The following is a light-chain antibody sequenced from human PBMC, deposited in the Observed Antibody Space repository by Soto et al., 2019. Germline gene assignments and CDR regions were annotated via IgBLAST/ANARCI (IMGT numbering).Light chain of an antibody. V-gene: IGKV4-1*01. CDR3: QQYYSSPPPT. CDR1: QSILYTPSNHNY. Sequence: DIVMTQSPDSLAVSLGERATINCKSSQSILYTPSNHNYLAWYQQKPGLPPKLLIYWASTRESGVPDRFSGSGSGTDFTLTISSLQAEDVAVYYCQQYYSSPPPTFGQGTRLEIK. CDR2: WAS. J-gene: IGKJ5*01.